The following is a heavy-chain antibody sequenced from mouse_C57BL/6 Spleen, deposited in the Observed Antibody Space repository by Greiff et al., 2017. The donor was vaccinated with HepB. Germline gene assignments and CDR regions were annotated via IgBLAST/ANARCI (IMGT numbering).Heavy chain of an antibody. Sequence: QVQLQQSGAELVRPGSSVKLSCKASGYTFTSYWMHWVKQRPIQGLEWIGNIDPSDSETHYNQKFKDKATLTVDKSSSTAYMQLSSLTSEDSAVYYCARNPHYYGSSHYFDSWRQGTTRPVSS. D-gene: IGHD1-1*01. J-gene: IGHJ2*01. CDR3: ARNPHYYGSSHYFDS. CDR2: IDPSDSET. CDR1: GYTFTSYW. V-gene: IGHV1-52*01.